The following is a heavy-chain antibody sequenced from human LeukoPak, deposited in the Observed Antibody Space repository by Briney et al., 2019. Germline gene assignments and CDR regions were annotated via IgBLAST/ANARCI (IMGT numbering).Heavy chain of an antibody. D-gene: IGHD3-22*01. J-gene: IGHJ4*02. Sequence: PGGSLRLSCAASGFTFSSYSMNWVRQAPGKGLEWVSSISSSSSYIYYADSVKGRFTISRDNAKNSLYLQMNSLRAEDTAVYYCATTHRQYNYYDSSGYSYWGQGTLVTVSS. CDR2: ISSSSSYI. CDR3: ATTHRQYNYYDSSGYSY. V-gene: IGHV3-21*01. CDR1: GFTFSSYS.